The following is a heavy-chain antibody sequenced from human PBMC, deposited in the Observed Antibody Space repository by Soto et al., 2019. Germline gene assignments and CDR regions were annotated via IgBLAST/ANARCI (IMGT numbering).Heavy chain of an antibody. CDR1: GDSVGNGPYY. J-gene: IGHJ6*02. CDR2: IYYSGST. Sequence: QVWLQESGPGLVKPSETLSLSCLVSGDSVGNGPYYWSWIRQSPGEGLEWIAYIYYSGSTNVNPSLESRVNISIDISKNQFFLELRSVTAADAAVYFCARVGSSCHSGGCYYYYGLGVWGQGTTVAISS. D-gene: IGHD1-26*01. V-gene: IGHV4-61*01. CDR3: ARVGSSCHSGGCYYYYGLGV.